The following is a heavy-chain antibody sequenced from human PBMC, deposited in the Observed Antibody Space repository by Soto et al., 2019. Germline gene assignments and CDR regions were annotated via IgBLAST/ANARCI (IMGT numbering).Heavy chain of an antibody. CDR3: ARQQLRSSYYYYGMDV. D-gene: IGHD6-13*01. J-gene: IGHJ6*02. Sequence: GGSLRLSCAASGFTFSSYGMHWVRQAPGKGLEWVAVIWYDGSNKYYADSVKGRFTISRDNSKNTLYLQMNSLRAEDTAVYYCARQQLRSSYYYYGMDVWGQGTTVTVSS. V-gene: IGHV3-33*01. CDR2: IWYDGSNK. CDR1: GFTFSSYG.